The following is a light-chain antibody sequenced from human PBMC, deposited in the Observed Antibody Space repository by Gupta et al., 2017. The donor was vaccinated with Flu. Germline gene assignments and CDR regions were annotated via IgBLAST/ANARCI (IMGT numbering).Light chain of an antibody. V-gene: IGLV2-23*01. CDR3: CSYSGSNMP. J-gene: IGLJ2*01. Sequence: QSALTQPASVCGAPGQSLNITCTVSSSDVGSYNLVPWYQQHPDKAPKRIICEANKRPSGGSNRFAGSKSGNTASLTISGLQAEDDADYYCCSYSGSNMPVGGGPRVPVL. CDR2: EAN. CDR1: SSDVGSYNL.